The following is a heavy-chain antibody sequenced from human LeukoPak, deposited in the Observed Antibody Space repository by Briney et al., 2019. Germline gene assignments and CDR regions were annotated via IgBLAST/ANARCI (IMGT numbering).Heavy chain of an antibody. Sequence: ASVKVSCKASGYTFTGYYMHWVRQAPGQGLEWMGWINPNSGGTNYAQKFQGRVTMTRDTSISTAYMELSRLRSDDTAVYYCARDPHYYDSSGCLDYWGQGTLVTVSS. V-gene: IGHV1-2*02. D-gene: IGHD3-22*01. CDR2: INPNSGGT. CDR1: GYTFTGYY. J-gene: IGHJ4*02. CDR3: ARDPHYYDSSGCLDY.